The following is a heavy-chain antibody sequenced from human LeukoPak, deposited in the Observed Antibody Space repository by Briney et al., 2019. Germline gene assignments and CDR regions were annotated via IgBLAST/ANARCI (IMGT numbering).Heavy chain of an antibody. D-gene: IGHD6-19*01. CDR2: ISYDGSNK. V-gene: IGHV3-30*18. J-gene: IGHJ5*02. CDR3: AKDRSSGWYPEA. Sequence: GGSLRLSCAASGFTFSSYGMHWVRQAPGKGLEWVAVISYDGSNKYYADSVKGRFTISRDNSKNTLYLQMNSLRAEDTAVYYCAKDRSSGWYPEAWGQGTLVTVSS. CDR1: GFTFSSYG.